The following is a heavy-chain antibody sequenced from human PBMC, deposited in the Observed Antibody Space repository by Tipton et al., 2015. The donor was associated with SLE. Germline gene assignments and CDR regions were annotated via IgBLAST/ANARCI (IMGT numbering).Heavy chain of an antibody. V-gene: IGHV3-53*01. CDR1: GFIVSDKY. CDR2: IYSGGST. CDR3: AREIGGYSYGFDY. D-gene: IGHD3-16*02. Sequence: QLVQSGGGLIQPGGSLRVSCAASGFIVSDKYMTRVRQAPGTGLEGVAVIYSGGSTYYADSVKGRLTISRDKSKNTVYLQMNSLRAEETAVYYCAREIGGYSYGFDYWGQGTLVTVSS. J-gene: IGHJ4*02.